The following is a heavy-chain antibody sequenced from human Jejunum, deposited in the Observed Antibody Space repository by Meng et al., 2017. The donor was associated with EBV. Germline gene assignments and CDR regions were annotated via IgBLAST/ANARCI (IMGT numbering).Heavy chain of an antibody. CDR3: AKERRGFYAEH. D-gene: IGHD1-14*01. CDR1: GFTFVDYA. CDR2: VSYGGSDK. J-gene: IGHJ4*02. V-gene: IGHV3-30*04. Sequence: QLQLVESGGGLVQPGRSIHRSLAASGFTFVDYAMHWVRQAPGKGLEWVALVSYGGSDKLYADSVKGRFTIYRDNSDNTLFLQMNSLKPEDTAVYYCAKERRGFYAEHWGQGTLVTVSS.